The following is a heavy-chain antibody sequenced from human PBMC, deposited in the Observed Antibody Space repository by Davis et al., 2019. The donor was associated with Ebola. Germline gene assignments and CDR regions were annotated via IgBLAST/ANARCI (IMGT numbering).Heavy chain of an antibody. CDR2: ITPSGGST. Sequence: ASVKVSCKASGYTFTSYVISWVRQAPGQGLEWMGIITPSGGSTNYAQKFQDRVTMTRDTSTSTVYMELSSLRSEDTAVYYCSRAMGSWGQGTLVTVSS. CDR3: SRAMGS. CDR1: GYTFTSYV. J-gene: IGHJ5*02. V-gene: IGHV1-46*01.